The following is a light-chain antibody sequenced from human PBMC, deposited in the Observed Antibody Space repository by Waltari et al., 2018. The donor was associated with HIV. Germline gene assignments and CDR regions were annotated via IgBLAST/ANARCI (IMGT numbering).Light chain of an antibody. J-gene: IGKJ5*01. CDR3: HQRSSWPLT. V-gene: IGKV3-11*01. CDR1: QRVSSY. CDR2: GAA. Sequence: EIVLTQSPATLSLSPGERASQRVSSYLAWYQQKPGQAPRLLIYGAASRATGIPARFSGSGSGTDFTLTISSLEPGDFGVYYCHQRSSWPLTFGQGTRLEIK.